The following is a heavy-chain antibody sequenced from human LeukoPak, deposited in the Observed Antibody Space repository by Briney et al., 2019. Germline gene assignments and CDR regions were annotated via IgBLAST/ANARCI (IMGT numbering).Heavy chain of an antibody. CDR2: INPSGGST. V-gene: IGHV1-46*01. CDR1: GYTFTSYY. CDR3: ARGRSVGATKWDY. D-gene: IGHD1-26*01. J-gene: IGHJ4*02. Sequence: ASVKVSGKASGYTFTSYYMHWVRQAPGQGLEWMEIINPSGGSTTYAQKFQGRVTMTRDTSTSTVYMELSSLRSEDTAVYYCARGRSVGATKWDYWGQGTLVTVSS.